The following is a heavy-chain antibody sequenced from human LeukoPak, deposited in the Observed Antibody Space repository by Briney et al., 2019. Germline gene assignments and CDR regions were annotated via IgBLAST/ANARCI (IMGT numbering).Heavy chain of an antibody. CDR1: GFTFSSYS. CDR3: ARQGLTGDFRGMDV. J-gene: IGHJ6*02. CDR2: ISSSSSYI. V-gene: IGHV3-21*01. Sequence: GRSLRLSCAASGFTFSSYSMNWVRQAPGKGLEWVSSISSSSSYIYYADSVKGRFTISRDNAKNSLYLQMNSLRAEDTAVYYCARQGLTGDFRGMDVWGQGTTVTVSS. D-gene: IGHD7-27*01.